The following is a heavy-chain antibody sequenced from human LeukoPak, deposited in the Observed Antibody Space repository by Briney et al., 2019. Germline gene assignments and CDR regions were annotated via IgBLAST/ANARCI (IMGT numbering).Heavy chain of an antibody. D-gene: IGHD3-22*01. V-gene: IGHV3-66*01. Sequence: GGSLRLSCVASGFTVSSNYMSWVRQAPGKGLEWVSVIYSGDRAYYADSVKGRFTISRDNSKNTLYLQVNSLRVEDTAVYYCARDRDYYDSSGSNWGQGTPVTVSS. CDR1: GFTVSSNY. CDR2: IYSGDRA. J-gene: IGHJ4*02. CDR3: ARDRDYYDSSGSN.